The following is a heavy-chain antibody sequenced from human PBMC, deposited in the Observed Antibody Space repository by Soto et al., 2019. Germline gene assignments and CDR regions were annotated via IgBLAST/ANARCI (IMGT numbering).Heavy chain of an antibody. Sequence: QVQLVQSGAEVKKPGSSVKVSCLASRGTFNRYVINWVRQAPGHGLEWLGALVPQFGTPNYAQKFQDRVTIVADESTNTTSMELRGLTSDDTAVYYCARQNRDTPMVPFDVWGQGTLVTVSS. V-gene: IGHV1-69*01. D-gene: IGHD5-18*01. CDR2: LVPQFGTP. J-gene: IGHJ4*02. CDR1: RGTFNRYV. CDR3: ARQNRDTPMVPFDV.